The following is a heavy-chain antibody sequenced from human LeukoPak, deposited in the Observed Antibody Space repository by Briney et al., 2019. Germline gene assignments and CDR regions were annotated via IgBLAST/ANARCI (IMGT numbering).Heavy chain of an antibody. D-gene: IGHD6-13*01. CDR3: AKVNLIAAAGGSGY. Sequence: GGSLRLSCAASGFTFSSYGMHWVRQAPGKGLEWVAFIRYDGSNKYYADSVKGRFTISRDNSKNTLYLQMNSLRAEDTAVYYCAKVNLIAAAGGSGYWGQGTLVTVSS. J-gene: IGHJ4*02. V-gene: IGHV3-30*02. CDR2: IRYDGSNK. CDR1: GFTFSSYG.